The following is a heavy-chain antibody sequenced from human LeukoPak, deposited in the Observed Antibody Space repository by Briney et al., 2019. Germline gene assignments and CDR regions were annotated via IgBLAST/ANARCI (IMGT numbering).Heavy chain of an antibody. CDR3: ARCYDLWSGYYRWLDP. D-gene: IGHD3-3*01. V-gene: IGHV1-18*01. Sequence: ASVKVSCKASGYTFTSYGISRVRQAPGQGLEWMGWISAYNGNTNYAQKFQGRVTITADESTSTAYMELSSLRSEDTAVYYCARCYDLWSGYYRWLDPWGQGTLVTVSS. CDR1: GYTFTSYG. J-gene: IGHJ5*02. CDR2: ISAYNGNT.